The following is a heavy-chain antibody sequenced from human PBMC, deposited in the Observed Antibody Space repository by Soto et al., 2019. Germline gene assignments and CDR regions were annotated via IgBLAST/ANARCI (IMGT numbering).Heavy chain of an antibody. CDR3: ATDPKIVEYFDY. J-gene: IGHJ4*02. CDR2: ISYDGSNK. D-gene: IGHD3-22*01. Sequence: GGSLRLSCAASGFTFSSYAMHWVRQAPGKGLEWVAVISYDGSNKYYADSVKGRFTISRDNSKNTLYLQMNSLRAEDTAVYYCATDPKIVEYFDYWGQGTLVTVYS. V-gene: IGHV3-30-3*01. CDR1: GFTFSSYA.